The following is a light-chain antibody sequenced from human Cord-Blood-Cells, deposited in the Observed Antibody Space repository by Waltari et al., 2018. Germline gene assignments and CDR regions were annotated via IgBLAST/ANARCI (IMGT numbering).Light chain of an antibody. CDR2: EGS. CDR3: CSYAGSSTWV. Sequence: QSALTQPASVSGSPGQSISISCTGTSSDVGSYNLVSWSQQHPGKAPKLMIYEGSKRPSGVSNRCSGSKSGNTASLTISGLQAEDEADYYCCSYAGSSTWVFGGGTKLTVL. CDR1: SSDVGSYNL. J-gene: IGLJ3*02. V-gene: IGLV2-23*01.